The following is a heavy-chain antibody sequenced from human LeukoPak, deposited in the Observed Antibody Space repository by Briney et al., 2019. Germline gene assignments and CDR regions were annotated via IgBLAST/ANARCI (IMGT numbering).Heavy chain of an antibody. CDR2: INPKRGVT. V-gene: IGHV1-2*02. CDR1: GYTFTDYY. D-gene: IGHD4-11*01. J-gene: IGHJ4*02. CDR3: ARGVAVTDRARFFDY. Sequence: ASVKVSCQASGYTFTDYYVHWVRQAPGQGLEWMGWINPKRGVTNSAQKFQGRVTMTRDTSISTIYMELRSLISDDTAAYYCARGVAVTDRARFFDYWGQGTLVTVSS.